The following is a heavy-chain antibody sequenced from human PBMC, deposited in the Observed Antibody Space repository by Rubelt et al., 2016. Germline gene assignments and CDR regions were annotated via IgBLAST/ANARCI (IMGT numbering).Heavy chain of an antibody. CDR2: INDGGST. CDR1: GGSFSGYY. CDR3: ARGELIVVAHDAFDI. D-gene: IGHD3-22*01. Sequence: VQLQQWGAGLFKPSETLSLTCAVYGGSFSGYYWSWIRQPPGKGLEWIGEINDGGSTNFNPSLTSRVTISVDTSKNQFSLKCGSVTAAETDVYYCARGELIVVAHDAFDIWGQGTMVTVSS. J-gene: IGHJ3*02. V-gene: IGHV4-34*02.